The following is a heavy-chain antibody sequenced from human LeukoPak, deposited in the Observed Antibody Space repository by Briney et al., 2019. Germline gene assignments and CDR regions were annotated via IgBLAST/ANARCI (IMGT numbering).Heavy chain of an antibody. CDR3: ARDPDDYVWGSYRYSRRLDY. CDR2: ISYDGSNK. Sequence: GRSLRLSCAASGFTFSSYATHWARQAPGKGLEWVAVISYDGSNKYYADSVKGRFTISRDNSKNTLYLQMNSLRAEDTAVYYCARDPDDYVWGSYRYSRRLDYWGQGTLVTVSS. V-gene: IGHV3-30-3*01. CDR1: GFTFSSYA. D-gene: IGHD3-16*02. J-gene: IGHJ4*02.